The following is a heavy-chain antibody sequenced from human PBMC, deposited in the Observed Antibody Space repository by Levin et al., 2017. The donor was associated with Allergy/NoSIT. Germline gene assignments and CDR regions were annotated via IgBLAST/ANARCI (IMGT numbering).Heavy chain of an antibody. CDR1: GFTFSSYG. J-gene: IGHJ4*02. V-gene: IGHV3-30*18. CDR2: ISYDGSNK. Sequence: GGSLRLSCAASGFTFSSYGMHWVRQAPGKGLEWVAVISYDGSNKYYADSVKGRFTISRDNSKNTLYLQMNSLRAEDTAVYYCAKAANIVVVVAAIGYWGQGTLVTVSS. D-gene: IGHD2-15*01. CDR3: AKAANIVVVVAAIGY.